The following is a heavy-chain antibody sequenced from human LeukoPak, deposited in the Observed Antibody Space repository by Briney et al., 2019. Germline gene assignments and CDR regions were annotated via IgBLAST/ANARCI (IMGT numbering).Heavy chain of an antibody. CDR3: ARVLAVGWDPVHPINSTIDY. CDR2: INPSGGST. V-gene: IGHV1-46*01. CDR1: GYTFTSYY. Sequence: GSSVKVSCKASGYTFTSYYMHWVRQAPGQGLEWMGIINPSGGSTSYAQKFQGRVTITADESTSTAYMELSSLRSEDTAVYYCARVLAVGWDPVHPINSTIDYWGQGTLVTVSS. D-gene: IGHD6-19*01. J-gene: IGHJ4*02.